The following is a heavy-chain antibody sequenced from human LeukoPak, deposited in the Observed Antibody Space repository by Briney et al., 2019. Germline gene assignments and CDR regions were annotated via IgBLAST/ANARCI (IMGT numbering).Heavy chain of an antibody. CDR3: ARALVYYDILTGYYGGYFDY. D-gene: IGHD3-9*01. CDR2: IYHSGST. V-gene: IGHV4-4*02. J-gene: IGHJ4*02. CDR1: GGSISSSNW. Sequence: SGTLSLTCAVSGGSISSSNWWSWVRQPPGKGLEWIGEIYHSGSTNYNPSLKSRVTISVDKSKNQFSLKLSSVTAADTAVYYCARALVYYDILTGYYGGYFDYWGQGTLVTVSS.